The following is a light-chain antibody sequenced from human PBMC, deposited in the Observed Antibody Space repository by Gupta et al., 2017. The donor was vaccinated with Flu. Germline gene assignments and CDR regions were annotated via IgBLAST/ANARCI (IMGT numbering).Light chain of an antibody. V-gene: IGLV1-40*01. Sequence: QSLLTQPPSASGAPAQRVTLSCAGRGSNIGAGYDVHWYQQFPGTAPKLLIYRNDNRPSGVPDRFSGSKSGTSASLAITGLQAEDEAEYYCQSYDTSMTEVFGTGTKVTVL. J-gene: IGLJ1*01. CDR2: RND. CDR3: QSYDTSMTEV. CDR1: GSNIGAGYD.